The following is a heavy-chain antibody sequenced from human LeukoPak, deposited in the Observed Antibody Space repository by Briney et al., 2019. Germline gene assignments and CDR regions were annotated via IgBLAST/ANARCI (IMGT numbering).Heavy chain of an antibody. CDR3: AKDTGGNGAYFYAMDV. D-gene: IGHD4-23*01. V-gene: IGHV3-9*01. CDR1: GFAFHNYA. Sequence: GRSLRLSCVGSGFAFHNYAMHWVRRPPGKGLEWVSAINWNSDTIAYADSVKGRFTISRDRARNSLYLPMDSLRPEDTALYSCAKDTGGNGAYFYAMDVWGQGTSVTVSS. CDR2: INWNSDTI. J-gene: IGHJ6*02.